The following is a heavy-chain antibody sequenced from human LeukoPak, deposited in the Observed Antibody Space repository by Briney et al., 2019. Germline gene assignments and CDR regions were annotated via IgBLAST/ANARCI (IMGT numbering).Heavy chain of an antibody. J-gene: IGHJ1*01. CDR2: INPNSGGT. Sequence: ASVKVSCKASGYTFTGYYMHWVRQAPGQGLEWMGWINPNSGGTNYAQKFQGWVTMTRDTSISTAYMELSRLRSDDTAVYYCAEIEHCRTTGCKEYFQHWGQGALVTVSS. CDR3: AEIEHCRTTGCKEYFQH. D-gene: IGHD2-2*01. CDR1: GYTFTGYY. V-gene: IGHV1-2*04.